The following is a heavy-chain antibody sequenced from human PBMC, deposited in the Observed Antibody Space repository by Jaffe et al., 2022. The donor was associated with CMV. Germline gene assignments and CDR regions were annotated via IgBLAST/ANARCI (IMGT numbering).Heavy chain of an antibody. V-gene: IGHV3-66*01. D-gene: IGHD3-9*01. CDR1: GFIVSDKS. J-gene: IGHJ4*02. Sequence: EVQLVESGGGLVQPGGSLRLSCAASGFIVSDKSMTWVRQAPGKGLEWVSSIYFSGDTSYAGSVKGRFTISRDNSKNTLYLQMNSLRAEDTAVYYCARVADWGPVYFDYWGQGTLLTVSS. CDR2: IYFSGDT. CDR3: ARVADWGPVYFDY.